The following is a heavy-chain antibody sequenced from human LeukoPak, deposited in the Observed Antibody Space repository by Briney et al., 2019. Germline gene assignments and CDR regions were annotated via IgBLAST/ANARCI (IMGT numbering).Heavy chain of an antibody. CDR2: INPSGST. V-gene: IGHV4-34*01. D-gene: IGHD3-22*01. Sequence: SETLSLACAVYGGSFSGYHWTWIRQSPGKGLEWIGDINPSGSTYYNPSLKSRLTISVDTSKNQFSLKLRSVTAADTAVYYCARGRHDITMIVVVMTSVSYYLDVWGKGTTVTVS. J-gene: IGHJ6*03. CDR1: GGSFSGYH. CDR3: ARGRHDITMIVVVMTSVSYYLDV.